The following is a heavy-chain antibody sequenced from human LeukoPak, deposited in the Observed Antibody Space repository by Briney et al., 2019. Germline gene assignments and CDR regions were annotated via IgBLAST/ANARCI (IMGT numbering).Heavy chain of an antibody. CDR1: GYSFTTYW. V-gene: IGHV5-51*01. D-gene: IGHD2-15*01. CDR3: ARVRDCSGGSCYSFHY. J-gene: IGHJ4*02. Sequence: GESLQISCKGSGYSFTTYWIGWVRQMPGKGLEWMGIIYPGDSDTRYSPSFQGQVTISADESISTAYLEWSSLKASDSAMYYCARVRDCSGGSCYSFHYWGQGTLVTVSS. CDR2: IYPGDSDT.